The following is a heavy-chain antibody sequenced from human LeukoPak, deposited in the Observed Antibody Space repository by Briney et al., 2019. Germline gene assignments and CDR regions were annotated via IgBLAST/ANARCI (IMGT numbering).Heavy chain of an antibody. J-gene: IGHJ4*02. CDR3: ARPASGDYLFDY. CDR1: GYTFTGYY. Sequence: ASVKVSCKASGYTFTGYYMHWVRQAPGQGLEWMGWINPNSGGTNYAQKFQGRVTMTRDTSISTAYMELGRLRSDDTAVYYCARPASGDYLFDYWGQGTLVTVSS. CDR2: INPNSGGT. D-gene: IGHD4-17*01. V-gene: IGHV1-2*02.